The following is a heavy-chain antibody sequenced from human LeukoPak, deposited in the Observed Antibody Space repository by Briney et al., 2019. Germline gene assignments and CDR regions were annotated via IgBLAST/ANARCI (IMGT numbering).Heavy chain of an antibody. CDR2: IYYSGST. V-gene: IGHV4-31*03. CDR3: ARVALIYGDYGYWFDP. J-gene: IGHJ5*02. D-gene: IGHD4-17*01. CDR1: GGSISSGGYY. Sequence: PSQTLSLTCTVSGGSISSGGYYWSWIRQHPGKALEWIGDIYYSGSTYYNPSLKSRVTISVDTSKNQFSLKLSSVTAADTAVYYCARVALIYGDYGYWFDPWGQGTLVTVSS.